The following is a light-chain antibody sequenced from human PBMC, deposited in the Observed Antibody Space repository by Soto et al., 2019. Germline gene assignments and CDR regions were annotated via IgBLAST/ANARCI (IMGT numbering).Light chain of an antibody. CDR3: CSYSGSSFV. V-gene: IGLV2-14*03. CDR2: DVS. Sequence: QSALTQPASVSGSPGQSITISCTGTSSDVGGYSYVSWYQHFPGKAPKLIIYDVSNRPSGVSGRFSGSRSGNTASLTISGLQAEDEAGYYCCSYSGSSFVFGTGTKLTVL. J-gene: IGLJ1*01. CDR1: SSDVGGYSY.